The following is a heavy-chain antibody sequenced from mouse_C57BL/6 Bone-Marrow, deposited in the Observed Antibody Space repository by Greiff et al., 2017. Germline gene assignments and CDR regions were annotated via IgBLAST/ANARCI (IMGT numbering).Heavy chain of an antibody. J-gene: IGHJ4*01. V-gene: IGHV1-55*01. CDR2: IYPGSGST. Sequence: VQLQQPGAELVKPGASVKMSCKASGYTFTSYWITWVKQRPGQGLEWIGDIYPGSGSTNYNEKFKSTATLTVDTSSSTAYMQLSSLTSEDSAVYYCARHYGSSYAMDYWGQGTSVTVSS. CDR1: GYTFTSYW. CDR3: ARHYGSSYAMDY. D-gene: IGHD1-1*01.